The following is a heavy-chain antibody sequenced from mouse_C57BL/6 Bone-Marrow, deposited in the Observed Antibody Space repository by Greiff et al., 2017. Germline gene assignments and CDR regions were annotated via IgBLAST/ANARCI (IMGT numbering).Heavy chain of an antibody. CDR2: IDPSDSYT. V-gene: IGHV1-50*01. Sequence: QVQLQQPGAELVKPGASVKLSCKASGYTFTSYWMQWVKQRPGQGLEWIGEIDPSDSYTNYNQKFKGKATLTVDTSSSTAYMQLSSLTSEDSAVYYCARELIYYDYVAWFAYWGQGTLVTVSA. CDR1: GYTFTSYW. CDR3: ARELIYYDYVAWFAY. D-gene: IGHD2-4*01. J-gene: IGHJ3*01.